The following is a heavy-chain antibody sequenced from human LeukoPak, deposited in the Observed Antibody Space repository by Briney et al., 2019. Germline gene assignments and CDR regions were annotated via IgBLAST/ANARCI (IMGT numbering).Heavy chain of an antibody. D-gene: IGHD3-22*01. CDR1: GGSISSGGYY. CDR3: ARCYYYDSSGYFYWFDP. Sequence: PSQTLSLTCTVSGGSISSGGYYWSWIRQHPGKGLEWIGYIYYSGSTYYNPSLKSRVTISVDTSKNQFSLKLSSVTAADTAVYYCARCYYYDSSGYFYWFDPWGQGTLVTVSS. J-gene: IGHJ5*02. CDR2: IYYSGST. V-gene: IGHV4-31*03.